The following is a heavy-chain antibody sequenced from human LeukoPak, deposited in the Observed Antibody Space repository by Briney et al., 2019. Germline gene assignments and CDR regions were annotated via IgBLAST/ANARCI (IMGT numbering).Heavy chain of an antibody. Sequence: GGSLRLSCEASGFTFSNYDMHWVRQAPRKGLERVAVIWSDGSDKYYEDSVKGRFTISRDNSKNTLDLQMNSLRAEDTAVYYCARAPQWLLFDYWGQGTLVTVSS. D-gene: IGHD3-22*01. J-gene: IGHJ4*02. CDR1: GFTFSNYD. CDR3: ARAPQWLLFDY. V-gene: IGHV3-33*01. CDR2: IWSDGSDK.